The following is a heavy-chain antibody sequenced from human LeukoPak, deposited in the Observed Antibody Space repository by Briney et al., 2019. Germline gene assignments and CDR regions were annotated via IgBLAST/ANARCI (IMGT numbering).Heavy chain of an antibody. V-gene: IGHV1-2*02. CDR1: GYTFTGYY. D-gene: IGHD1-26*01. J-gene: IGHJ6*03. CDR3: ARGMEPYYYMDV. CDR2: INPNSDAS. Sequence: ASVKVSCKASGYTFTGYYMHWVRQAPGQGLEWMGWINPNSDASNYAQKFQGRVTMTRDTSISTAYMELSRLRSDDTAGYYCARGMEPYYYMDVWGKGTTDTVSS.